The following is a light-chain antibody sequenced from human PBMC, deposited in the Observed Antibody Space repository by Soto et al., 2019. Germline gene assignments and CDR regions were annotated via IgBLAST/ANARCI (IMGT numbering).Light chain of an antibody. J-gene: IGLJ1*01. CDR3: CSYAGSSTYV. CDR2: EVT. CDR1: SSDVGGYDY. V-gene: IGLV2-8*01. Sequence: QSALTQPPSASGSPGQSVTISCTGTSSDVGGYDYVSWYQQRPGKAPKLLIHEVTKRPSGVPDRFSGSKSGNTASLTVSGLQAEDEADYYCCSYAGSSTYVFGTGTKLTVL.